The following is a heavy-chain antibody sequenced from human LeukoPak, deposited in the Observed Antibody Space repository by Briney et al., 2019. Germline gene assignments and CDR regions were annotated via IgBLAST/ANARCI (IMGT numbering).Heavy chain of an antibody. CDR1: GGSISSGDYY. CDR2: IYYSGST. Sequence: SETLSLTCTVSGGSISSGDYYWSWVRQPPGKGLEWTGSIYYSGSTYYNPSLKSRVTISVDTSKNQFSLKLRSVTAADTAVYHCARQTESYYFDYWGQGTLVTVSS. V-gene: IGHV4-39*01. CDR3: ARQTESYYFDY. D-gene: IGHD1-14*01. J-gene: IGHJ4*02.